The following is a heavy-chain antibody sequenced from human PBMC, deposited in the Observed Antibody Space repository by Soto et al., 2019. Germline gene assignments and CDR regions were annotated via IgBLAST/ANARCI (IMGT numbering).Heavy chain of an antibody. D-gene: IGHD1-1*01. J-gene: IGHJ5*02. CDR1: AAALNSGNYY. V-gene: IGHV4-31*03. Sequence: SETLSLPCSPSAAALNSGNYYWSWIRQVPGKGLEWIGHIYVTRAVDYNPSLRDRITISRDTSERQFSLNLRLVTAADPAVYCCARVRIATNNYEWFDPCDQCTLVTNSS. CDR3: ARVRIATNNYEWFDP. CDR2: IYVTRAV.